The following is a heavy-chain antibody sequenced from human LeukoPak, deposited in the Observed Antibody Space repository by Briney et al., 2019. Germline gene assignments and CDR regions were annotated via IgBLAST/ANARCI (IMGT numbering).Heavy chain of an antibody. CDR2: IYTSGST. J-gene: IGHJ4*02. V-gene: IGHV4-4*09. Sequence: PSETLPLTCTVSGGSISSYYWSWIRQPPGKGLEWIGYIYTSGSTNYNPSLKSRVTISVDTSKNQFSLKLSSVTAADTAVYYCARQGGGADYWGQGTLVTVSS. CDR1: GGSISSYY. D-gene: IGHD1-26*01. CDR3: ARQGGGADY.